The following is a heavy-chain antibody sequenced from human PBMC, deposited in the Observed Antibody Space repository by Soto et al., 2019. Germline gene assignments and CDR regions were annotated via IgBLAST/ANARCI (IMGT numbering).Heavy chain of an antibody. J-gene: IGHJ4*01. CDR1: GFTFRSYN. CDR3: ARGGTIAVTTIGDY. Sequence: LRLSCAASGFTFRSYNMNWVRQAPGKGLDWLSYISSSSSTIYYADSVKGRFTISRDNAKNSLYLQMNSLRDDDTAMYYCARGGTIAVTTIGDYWGQGTLVTVSS. V-gene: IGHV3-48*02. CDR2: ISSSSSTI. D-gene: IGHD5-12*01.